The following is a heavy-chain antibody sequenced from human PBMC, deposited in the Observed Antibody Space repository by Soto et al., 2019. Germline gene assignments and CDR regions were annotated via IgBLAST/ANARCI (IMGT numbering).Heavy chain of an antibody. CDR1: GGTFSSYA. V-gene: IGHV1-69*12. J-gene: IGHJ6*02. D-gene: IGHD6-13*01. Sequence: QVQLVQSGAEVKKPGSSVKVSCKASGGTFSSYAISWVRQAPGQGLEWMGGIIPIFGTANYAQKFQGRVTITADESTSTANMELSSLRSEDTAVYYGARDMEQPLATGSYYGMDVWGQGTTVTVSS. CDR3: ARDMEQPLATGSYYGMDV. CDR2: IIPIFGTA.